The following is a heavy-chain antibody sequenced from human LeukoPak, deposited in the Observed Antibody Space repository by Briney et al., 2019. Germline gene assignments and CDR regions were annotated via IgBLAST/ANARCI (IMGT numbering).Heavy chain of an antibody. CDR3: ARDRRAAAGHLEYYFDY. J-gene: IGHJ4*02. Sequence: GGSLRLSCAASGFTFSSYAMHWVRQAPGKGLEWVAVISYDGSNKYYADSVKGRFTISRDNSKNTLYLQMNSLRAEDTAVYYCARDRRAAAGHLEYYFDYWGQGTLVTVSS. D-gene: IGHD6-13*01. V-gene: IGHV3-30-3*01. CDR2: ISYDGSNK. CDR1: GFTFSSYA.